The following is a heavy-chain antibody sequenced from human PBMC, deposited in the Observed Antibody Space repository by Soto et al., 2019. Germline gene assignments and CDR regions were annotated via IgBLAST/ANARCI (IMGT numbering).Heavy chain of an antibody. CDR3: AREYYYYYGMDV. V-gene: IGHV3-30-3*01. CDR2: ISYDGSNK. Sequence: QVQLVESGGGVVQPGRSLRLSCAASGFTFSSYAMHWVRQAPGKGLEWVAVISYDGSNKYYADSVKGRFTISRDNSKNTLYLQMNSLRAEDTAVYYCAREYYYYYGMDVWGQGTTVTVSS. J-gene: IGHJ6*02. CDR1: GFTFSSYA.